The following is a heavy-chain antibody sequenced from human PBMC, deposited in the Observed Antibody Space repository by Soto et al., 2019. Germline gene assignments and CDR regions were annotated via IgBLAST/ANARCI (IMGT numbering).Heavy chain of an antibody. CDR3: ARTEDIWGSYRYIQGCNS. V-gene: IGHV3-21*01. CDR1: GFTFSSYS. J-gene: IGHJ4*02. CDR2: ISSSSIYI. Sequence: EVQLVESGGGLVKPGGSLRLSCAASGFTFSSYSMNWVRQAPGKGLEWVSSISSSSIYIYYADSVKGRFTIPRDNAKNSLYLQRNSLRAEDTAVYYCARTEDIWGSYRYIQGCNSWCQGTLVTVSS. D-gene: IGHD3-16*02.